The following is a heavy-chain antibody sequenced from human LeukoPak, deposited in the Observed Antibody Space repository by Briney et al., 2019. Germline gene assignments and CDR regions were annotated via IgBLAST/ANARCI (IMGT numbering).Heavy chain of an antibody. V-gene: IGHV3-53*01. CDR1: GFTVSNNY. D-gene: IGHD3-22*01. CDR2: IYSGGST. Sequence: GGSLRLSCVVSGFTVSNNYMSWVRQAPRKGLEWVSLIYSGGSTYYADSVKGRFTISRDNSKNTVYLQMNSLRAEDTAVYYCAKNLHRDYYDSSGYYFFDYWGQGTLVTVSS. CDR3: AKNLHRDYYDSSGYYFFDY. J-gene: IGHJ4*02.